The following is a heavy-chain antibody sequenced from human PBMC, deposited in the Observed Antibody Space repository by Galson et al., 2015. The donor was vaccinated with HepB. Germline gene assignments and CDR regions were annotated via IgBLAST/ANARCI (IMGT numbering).Heavy chain of an antibody. CDR1: GYTFTSYG. CDR2: ISAYNGNT. V-gene: IGHV1-18*01. D-gene: IGHD3-10*01. J-gene: IGHJ4*02. CDR3: ARDLPVYDQQSLWFGEPVFDY. Sequence: SVKVSCKASGYTFTSYGISWVRQAPGQGLEWMGWISAYNGNTNYAQKLQGRVTMTTDTSTSTAYMELRSLRSDDTAVYYCARDLPVYDQQSLWFGEPVFDYWGQGTLVTVSS.